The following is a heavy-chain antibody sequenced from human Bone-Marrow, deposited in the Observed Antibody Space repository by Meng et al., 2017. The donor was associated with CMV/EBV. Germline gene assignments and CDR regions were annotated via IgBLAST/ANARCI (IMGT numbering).Heavy chain of an antibody. Sequence: ASVKVSCKASGYTFTSSGISWVRQAPGQGLEWMGWISAYNGNTNYAQKLQGRVTMTTDTSTSTAYMELRSLRSDDTAVYYCARDHGGYSNYEGDFDYWGQGTLVTVSS. V-gene: IGHV1-18*01. CDR2: ISAYNGNT. D-gene: IGHD4-11*01. J-gene: IGHJ4*02. CDR3: ARDHGGYSNYEGDFDY. CDR1: GYTFTSSG.